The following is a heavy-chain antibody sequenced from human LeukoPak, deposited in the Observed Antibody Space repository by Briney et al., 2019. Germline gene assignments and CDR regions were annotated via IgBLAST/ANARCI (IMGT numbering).Heavy chain of an antibody. CDR1: GVSISSYF. CDR2: ISNSGST. J-gene: IGHJ4*02. D-gene: IGHD2-15*01. Sequence: SETLSLTCTVSGVSISSYFWSWIRQPPGKGLEWVAYISNSGSTNYNPSLKSRVTISVDTSKNQFSLKLTSVTSADTAVYYCARGRYCSGGSCLDYWGQGTLVTVSS. CDR3: ARGRYCSGGSCLDY. V-gene: IGHV4-59*01.